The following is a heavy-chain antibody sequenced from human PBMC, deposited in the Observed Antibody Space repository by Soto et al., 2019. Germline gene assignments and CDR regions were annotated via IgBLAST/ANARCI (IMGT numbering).Heavy chain of an antibody. CDR3: ARDLGSDTAMVWYYYYGMDV. J-gene: IGHJ6*02. CDR2: IWYDGSNK. CDR1: GFTFSSYG. D-gene: IGHD5-18*01. V-gene: IGHV3-33*01. Sequence: GGSLRLSCAASGFTFSSYGMHWVRQAPGKGLEWVAVIWYDGSNKYYADSVKGRFTISRDNSKNTLYLQMNSLRAEDTAVYYCARDLGSDTAMVWYYYYGMDVWGQGTTVTVSS.